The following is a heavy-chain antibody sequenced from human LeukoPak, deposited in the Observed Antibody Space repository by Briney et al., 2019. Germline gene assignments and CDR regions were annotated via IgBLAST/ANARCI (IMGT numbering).Heavy chain of an antibody. J-gene: IGHJ4*02. CDR1: GFTFSNFW. Sequence: GGSLRLSCAASGFTFSNFWMSWVRQAPGKGLEWVANIKQDGSEKYYVDSLKGRFTISRDNAKNSLYLQMNSLRAEDTAVYFCARLTRGLVDNWGQGTLVTVSS. D-gene: IGHD3-10*01. CDR2: IKQDGSEK. CDR3: ARLTRGLVDN. V-gene: IGHV3-7*01.